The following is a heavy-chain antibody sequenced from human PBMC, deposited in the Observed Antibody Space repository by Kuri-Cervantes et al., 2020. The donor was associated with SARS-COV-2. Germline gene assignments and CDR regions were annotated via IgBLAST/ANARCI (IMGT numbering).Heavy chain of an antibody. CDR3: ARDARITIFGVVIIEQVFDY. D-gene: IGHD3-3*01. J-gene: IGHJ4*02. V-gene: IGHV3-48*04. Sequence: GESLKISCAASGFTFSSYGMHWVRQAPGKGLEWVSGISWNSGSIGYADSVKGRFTISRDNAKNSLYLQMNSLRAEDTAVYYCARDARITIFGVVIIEQVFDYWGQGTLVTVSS. CDR1: GFTFSSYG. CDR2: ISWNSGSI.